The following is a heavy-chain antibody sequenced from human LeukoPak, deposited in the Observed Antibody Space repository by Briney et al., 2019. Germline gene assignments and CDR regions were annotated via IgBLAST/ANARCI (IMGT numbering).Heavy chain of an antibody. J-gene: IGHJ4*02. CDR1: GFTFSSYS. CDR3: AKAMYYYDSSGYYYFDY. Sequence: GGSLRLSCAASGFTFSSYSMSWVRQAPGKGLEWVSGISGSGDRTYYADAVKGRFTISRDNSKNTVYLQMDSLRAEDTAVYYCAKAMYYYDSSGYYYFDYWGQGTLVAVSS. CDR2: ISGSGDRT. V-gene: IGHV3-23*01. D-gene: IGHD3-22*01.